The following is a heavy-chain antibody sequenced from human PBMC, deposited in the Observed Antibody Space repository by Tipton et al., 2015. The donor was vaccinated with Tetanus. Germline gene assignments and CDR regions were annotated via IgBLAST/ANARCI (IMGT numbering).Heavy chain of an antibody. CDR3: AQPHSRSFVFDY. V-gene: IGHV4-39*02. J-gene: IGHJ4*02. Sequence: TLSLTCAVSGGSVSSNTYYWVWLRQPPGQGLVWIGTIFYSRSTYYSPTLKSRVTTSIDSSQIPLSLRLTSVTAADTAVYYSAQPHSRSFVFDYWGQGTLVTVSS. CDR2: IFYSRST. CDR1: GGSVSSNTYY. D-gene: IGHD6-13*01.